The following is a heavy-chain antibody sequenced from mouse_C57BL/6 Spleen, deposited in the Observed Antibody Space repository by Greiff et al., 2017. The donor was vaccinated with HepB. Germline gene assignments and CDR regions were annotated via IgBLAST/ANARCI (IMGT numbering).Heavy chain of an antibody. Sequence: QVQLQQPGAELVRPGTSVKLSCKASGYTFTSYWMHWVKQRPGQGLEWIGVIDPSDSYTNYNQKFKGKATLTVDTSSSTAYMQLSSLTSEDSAVYYCARRLYGSSHYYYAMDYWGQGTSVTVSS. CDR3: ARRLYGSSHYYYAMDY. V-gene: IGHV1-59*01. CDR1: GYTFTSYW. J-gene: IGHJ4*01. CDR2: IDPSDSYT. D-gene: IGHD1-1*01.